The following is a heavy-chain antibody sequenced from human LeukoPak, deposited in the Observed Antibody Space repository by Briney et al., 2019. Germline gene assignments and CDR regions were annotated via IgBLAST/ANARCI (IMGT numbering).Heavy chain of an antibody. CDR3: TKGYSMSY. J-gene: IGHJ4*02. CDR1: GGSISSGSYY. D-gene: IGHD6-13*01. Sequence: PSETLSLTCTVSGGSISSGSYYCSWIRQPAGKGLEWIGHIYKSGSTNYNPSLKSRVTVSVDTSKNQFSLQLNSVTPEDTAVYYCTKGYSMSYWGLGTLVTVSS. V-gene: IGHV4-61*09. CDR2: IYKSGST.